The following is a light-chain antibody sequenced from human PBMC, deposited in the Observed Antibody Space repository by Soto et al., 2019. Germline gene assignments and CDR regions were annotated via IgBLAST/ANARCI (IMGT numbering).Light chain of an antibody. CDR2: WAS. Sequence: DIVMTQSPDSLAVSLGERATINCKSSQSVLYNSNNKNYLAWYQQKPGQPPKLLIYWASTRESGVPDRFSGSGSGTDFTLTIRSLQAEDVAVYYCQQYYITPYTFGQGTKLEIK. V-gene: IGKV4-1*01. CDR3: QQYYITPYT. CDR1: QSVLYNSNNKNY. J-gene: IGKJ2*01.